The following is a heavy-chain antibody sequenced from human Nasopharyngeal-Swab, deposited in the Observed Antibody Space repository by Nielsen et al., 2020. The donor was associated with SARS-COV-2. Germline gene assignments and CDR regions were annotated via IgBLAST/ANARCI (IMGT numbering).Heavy chain of an antibody. CDR2: IYSGGST. Sequence: GESLKISCAASGFTVSSNYMSWVRQAPGKGLEWVSVIYSGGSTYYADSVKGRFTISRDNSKNTLYLQMNSLRAEDTAVYYCARGSCSGGSCSPYTRFDPWGQGTLVTVSS. D-gene: IGHD2-15*01. CDR1: GFTVSSNY. CDR3: ARGSCSGGSCSPYTRFDP. V-gene: IGHV3-53*01. J-gene: IGHJ5*02.